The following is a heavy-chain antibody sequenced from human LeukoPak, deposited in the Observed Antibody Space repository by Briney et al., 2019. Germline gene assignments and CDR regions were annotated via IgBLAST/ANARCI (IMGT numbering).Heavy chain of an antibody. Sequence: GGSLRLSCAASGFTFSSYAMSWVRQAPGKGLEWVSAISGSGGSTYYADSVKGRITISRDNSKNTLYLQMNSLRAEDTAVYYCAKAEWELLLLNYWGQGTLVTVSS. D-gene: IGHD1-26*01. V-gene: IGHV3-23*01. CDR2: ISGSGGST. CDR3: AKAEWELLLLNY. CDR1: GFTFSSYA. J-gene: IGHJ4*02.